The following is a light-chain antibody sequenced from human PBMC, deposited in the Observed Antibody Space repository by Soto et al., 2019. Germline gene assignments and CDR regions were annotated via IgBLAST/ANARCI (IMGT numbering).Light chain of an antibody. CDR1: QSVLHTSYNKNY. V-gene: IGKV4-1*01. Sequence: DIVMTQSPDSLAVSLGERATINCTSSQSVLHTSYNKNYLAWYQQKPGHPPKVLIYWASTRESGVPDRFSGSGSGTDFTRTSSDLQAEDVAVYYCQQSYSSPLTFGGETKVEIK. CDR3: QQSYSSPLT. J-gene: IGKJ4*01. CDR2: WAS.